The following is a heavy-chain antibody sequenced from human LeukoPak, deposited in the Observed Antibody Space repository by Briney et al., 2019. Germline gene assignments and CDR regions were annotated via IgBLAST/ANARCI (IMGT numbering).Heavy chain of an antibody. CDR2: IYSDGTT. J-gene: IGHJ4*02. CDR3: ARTPGDYYGSGSYFFPDY. V-gene: IGHV3-53*01. CDR1: GFTVSSNY. D-gene: IGHD3-10*01. Sequence: GGSLRLSCAASGFTVSSNYMSWVRQAPGKGLGWVSVIYSDGTTYYADSVKGRFTISRDNAKNSLYLQMNSLRDEDTAVYYCARTPGDYYGSGSYFFPDYWGQGTLVTVSS.